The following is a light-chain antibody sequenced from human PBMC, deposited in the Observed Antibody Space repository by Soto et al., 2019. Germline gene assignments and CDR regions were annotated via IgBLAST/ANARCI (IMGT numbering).Light chain of an antibody. CDR1: QSVSSSY. V-gene: IGKV3-20*01. CDR3: QQYGSSSWT. J-gene: IGKJ1*01. CDR2: GAS. Sequence: IVLTQSPCTLSVSPGERASLSCRAFQSVSSSYLAWYQQKPGQAPRLLIYGASSRATGIPDRFSGSGSGTDFTLTISRLEPEDFAVYYCQQYGSSSWTFGQGTKVDIK.